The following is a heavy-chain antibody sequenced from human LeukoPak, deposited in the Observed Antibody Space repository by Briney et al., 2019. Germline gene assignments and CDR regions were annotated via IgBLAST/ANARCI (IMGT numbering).Heavy chain of an antibody. D-gene: IGHD2-15*01. J-gene: IGHJ4*02. CDR1: GVSMSGDSFH. V-gene: IGHV4-39*01. CDR2: IVDTGGS. CDR3: ARLTSTGSGGRCCQDYSDD. Sequence: SETLSLTCSVSGVSMSGDSFHWVWTRQPPGKRLEWIANIVDTGGSSHTPSPISLHTTSVDTSKSQFSLKLSSVTAADTAVYLCARLTSTGSGGRCCQDYSDDWGQGTLATISS.